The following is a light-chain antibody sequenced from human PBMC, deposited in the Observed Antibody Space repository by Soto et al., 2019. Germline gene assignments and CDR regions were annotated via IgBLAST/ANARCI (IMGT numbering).Light chain of an antibody. CDR2: EVR. Sequence: QSALTQPASVSGSAGQSITISCSGTMRDVGAYNLVSWYQQHPGTAPKLIIYEVRNRPSGLSSRFSGSRSGNTASLTIAGLPSEDEGDYYCSAYTARSTLVFGGGTKLTVL. CDR3: SAYTARSTLV. J-gene: IGLJ3*02. V-gene: IGLV2-14*01. CDR1: MRDVGAYNL.